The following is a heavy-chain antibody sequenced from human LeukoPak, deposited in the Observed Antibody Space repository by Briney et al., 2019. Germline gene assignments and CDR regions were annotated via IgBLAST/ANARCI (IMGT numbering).Heavy chain of an antibody. V-gene: IGHV3-21*01. Sequence: GGSLRLSCAASGFTFSSYSMNWVRQAPGKGLGWVSSISSSSSYIYYADSVKGRFTISRDNAKNSLYLQMNSLRAEDTAVYYCARARPYYNWNPNWFDPWGQGTLVTVSS. CDR1: GFTFSSYS. D-gene: IGHD1-20*01. J-gene: IGHJ5*02. CDR2: ISSSSSYI. CDR3: ARARPYYNWNPNWFDP.